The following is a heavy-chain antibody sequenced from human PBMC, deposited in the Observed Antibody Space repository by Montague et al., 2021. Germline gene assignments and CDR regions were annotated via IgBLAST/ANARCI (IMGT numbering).Heavy chain of an antibody. D-gene: IGHD6-25*01. V-gene: IGHV3-74*01. Sequence: SLRLSCAASGFTFSNYWMHWVRQAPGKGLVWVSHIKYDRSKTGHADSVKGRFTISRDNAKNTLYLQMNSLRVDDTAVYYCARSAFAADLDPWGQGTLVTVSS. CDR1: GFTFSNYW. J-gene: IGHJ5*02. CDR3: ARSAFAADLDP. CDR2: IKYDRSKT.